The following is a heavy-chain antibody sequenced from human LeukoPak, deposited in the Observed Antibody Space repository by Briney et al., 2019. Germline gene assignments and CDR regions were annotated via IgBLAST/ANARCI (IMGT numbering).Heavy chain of an antibody. V-gene: IGHV4-59*01. Sequence: SETLSLTCTVSGGSISSYYWSWIRQPPGKGLECIGYIYYSGSTNYNPSLKSRVTISVDTSKNQFSLKLSSVTAADTAVYYCARGYCSGGSCYSGFYYYGMDVWGQGTTVTVSS. J-gene: IGHJ6*02. CDR3: ARGYCSGGSCYSGFYYYGMDV. CDR2: IYYSGST. D-gene: IGHD2-15*01. CDR1: GGSISSYY.